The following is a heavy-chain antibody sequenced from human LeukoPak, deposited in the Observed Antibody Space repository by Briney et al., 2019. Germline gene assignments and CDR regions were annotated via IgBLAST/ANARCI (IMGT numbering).Heavy chain of an antibody. D-gene: IGHD4/OR15-4a*01. Sequence: GASVKVSCKASGGTFSSYAISWVRQAPGQGLEWMGRIIPILGIANYAQKFQGRVTITADKSTSTAYMELSSLRSEDTAVYYCARDKSGVGALGDHTFFGLDVWGQGTTVNVS. CDR1: GGTFSSYA. CDR2: IIPILGIA. CDR3: ARDKSGVGALGDHTFFGLDV. J-gene: IGHJ6*02. V-gene: IGHV1-69*04.